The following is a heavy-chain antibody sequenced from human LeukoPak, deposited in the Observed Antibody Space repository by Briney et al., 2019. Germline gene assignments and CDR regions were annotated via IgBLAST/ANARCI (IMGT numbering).Heavy chain of an antibody. CDR3: ARGVGATPAFFDY. CDR1: GFTFSSYS. D-gene: IGHD1-26*01. Sequence: GGSLRLSCAASGFTFSSYSMNWVRQAPGKGLEWVSSISSSSSYIYYADSVKGRFTLSRDNAKNSLYLQMNSLRAEDAAVYYCARGVGATPAFFDYWGQGTLVTVSS. V-gene: IGHV3-21*01. CDR2: ISSSSSYI. J-gene: IGHJ4*02.